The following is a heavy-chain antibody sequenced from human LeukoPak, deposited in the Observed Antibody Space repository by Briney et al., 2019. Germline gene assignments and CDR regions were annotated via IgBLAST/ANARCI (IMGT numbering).Heavy chain of an antibody. D-gene: IGHD1-26*01. CDR1: GGSISTSNYY. J-gene: IGHJ3*02. CDR3: ARGRSGSYLPDAFDI. Sequence: QPSETLSLTCTVSGGSISTSNYYWGWIRQPPGKGLEWIGNIFYSGSTYYSPSLRSRVTISLDTSRNQFSLKLSSVTAADTAVYYCARGRSGSYLPDAFDIWGQGTMVTVSS. V-gene: IGHV4-39*07. CDR2: IFYSGST.